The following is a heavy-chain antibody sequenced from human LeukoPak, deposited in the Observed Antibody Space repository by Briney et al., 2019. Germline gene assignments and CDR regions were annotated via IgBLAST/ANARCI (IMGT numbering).Heavy chain of an antibody. CDR2: INPNSGGT. D-gene: IGHD2-15*01. CDR1: GYTFTGYY. V-gene: IGHV1-2*06. J-gene: IGHJ5*02. Sequence: ASVKVSCKASGYTFTGYYMHWVRQAPGQGLEWMGRINPNSGGTNYVQKFQGRVTMTRDTSISTAYMELSRLRSDDTAVYYCATVVVVAAKGFDPFDPWGQGTLVTVSS. CDR3: ATVVVVAAKGFDPFDP.